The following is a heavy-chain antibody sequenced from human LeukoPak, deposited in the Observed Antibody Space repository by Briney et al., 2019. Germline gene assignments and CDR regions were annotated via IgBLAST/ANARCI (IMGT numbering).Heavy chain of an antibody. CDR1: GYTFTSYD. Sequence: ASVKVSCKASGYTFTSYDINWVRQATGQGLEWMGWMNPNSGNTGYAQKFQGRATMTRDTSISTAYMELSSLRSEDTAVYYCAKRGDFWSGYYTDYYYYMDVWGKGTTVTVSS. CDR3: AKRGDFWSGYYTDYYYYMDV. CDR2: MNPNSGNT. J-gene: IGHJ6*03. D-gene: IGHD3-3*01. V-gene: IGHV1-8*01.